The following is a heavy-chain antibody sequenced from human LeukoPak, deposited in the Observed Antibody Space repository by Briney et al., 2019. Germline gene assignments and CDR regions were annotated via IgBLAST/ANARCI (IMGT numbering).Heavy chain of an antibody. Sequence: ASVKVSCKASGYTFTAYYMHWVRQAPGQGLEWMGWINPNSGGTNYAQKFQGRVTMTRDTSISTAYMELSRLRSDDTAVYYCAIGYCGGDCYDYFDYWGQGTLVTVSS. CDR1: GYTFTAYY. CDR3: AIGYCGGDCYDYFDY. J-gene: IGHJ4*02. CDR2: INPNSGGT. D-gene: IGHD2-21*02. V-gene: IGHV1-2*02.